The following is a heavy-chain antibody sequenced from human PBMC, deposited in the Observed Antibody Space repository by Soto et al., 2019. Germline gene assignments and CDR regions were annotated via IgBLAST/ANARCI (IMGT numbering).Heavy chain of an antibody. CDR2: ISSGSSYI. D-gene: IGHD1-1*01. V-gene: IGHV3-21*01. Sequence: GGSLRLSCAASGFTFNTYSMNWVRQAPGKGLEWVSSISSGSSYIYYADSVRGRFTVSRDNAKNSLWLQMISLRAEDTAVYYCAREFRWNDVDLDYWGQGTLVTVSS. J-gene: IGHJ4*02. CDR1: GFTFNTYS. CDR3: AREFRWNDVDLDY.